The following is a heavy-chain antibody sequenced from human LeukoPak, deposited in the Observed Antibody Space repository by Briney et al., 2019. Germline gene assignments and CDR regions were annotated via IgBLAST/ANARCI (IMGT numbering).Heavy chain of an antibody. CDR3: TALAGAEVTNWFDP. CDR1: GGSIGSGGYY. V-gene: IGHV4-31*03. Sequence: SETLSLTCTVSGGSIGSGGYYWSWIRHHPGKGLEWIGHIYYSGSTYYNPSLKSRVTISVDTSKNQFSLKLSSVTAADTAVYYCTALAGAEVTNWFDPWGQGTLVTVSS. J-gene: IGHJ5*02. D-gene: IGHD1-26*01. CDR2: IYYSGST.